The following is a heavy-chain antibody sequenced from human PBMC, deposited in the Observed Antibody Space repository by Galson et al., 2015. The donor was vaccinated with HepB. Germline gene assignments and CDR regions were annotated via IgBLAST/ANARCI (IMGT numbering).Heavy chain of an antibody. CDR1: GYTFTSYG. J-gene: IGHJ5*02. Sequence: SVKVSCKASGYTFTSYGISWVRQAPGQGLEWMEWISAYNGNTNYAQKLQGRVTMTTDTSTSTAYMELRSLRSDDTAVYYCAREVIAVAGIEWFDPWGQGTLVTVSS. CDR2: ISAYNGNT. CDR3: AREVIAVAGIEWFDP. D-gene: IGHD6-19*01. V-gene: IGHV1-18*01.